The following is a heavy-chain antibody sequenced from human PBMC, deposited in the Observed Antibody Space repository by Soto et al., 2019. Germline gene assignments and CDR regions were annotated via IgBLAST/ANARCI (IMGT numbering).Heavy chain of an antibody. J-gene: IGHJ6*02. V-gene: IGHV4-59*01. CDR1: GGSISSYY. D-gene: IGHD1-26*01. CDR3: ARGGSWTSVVHYYYYGMDV. Sequence: SETLSLTCTVSGGSISSYYWSWIRQPPGKGLEWIGYIYYSGSTNYNPSLKSRVTISVDTSKNQFSLKLSSVTAADTAVYYCARGGSWTSVVHYYYYGMDVWGQGTTVTVSS. CDR2: IYYSGST.